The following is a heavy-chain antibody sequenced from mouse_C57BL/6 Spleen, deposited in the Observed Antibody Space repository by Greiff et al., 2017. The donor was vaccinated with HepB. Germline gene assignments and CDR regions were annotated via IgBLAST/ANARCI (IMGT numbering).Heavy chain of an antibody. V-gene: IGHV5-4*01. CDR2: ISDGGSYT. CDR1: GFTFSSYA. J-gene: IGHJ4*01. D-gene: IGHD1-2*01. Sequence: EVHLVESGGGLVKPGGSLKLSCAASGFTFSSYAMSWVRQTPEKRLEWVATISDGGSYTYYPDNVKGRFTISRDNAKNNLYLQMSHLKSEDTAMYYCARDGTTADYYAMDYWGQGTSVTVSS. CDR3: ARDGTTADYYAMDY.